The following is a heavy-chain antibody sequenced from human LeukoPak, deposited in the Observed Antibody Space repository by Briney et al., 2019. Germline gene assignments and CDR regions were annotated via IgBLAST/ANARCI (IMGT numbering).Heavy chain of an antibody. J-gene: IGHJ2*01. Sequence: SETLSLTCTVPGGSTSSYYWSWIRHPPGKGLEWIGYIYCSGSTNYNPSLKSRVTISVDTSKNQFSLRLSSVTAADTAVYYCARQGGGFWYFDLWGRGTLVTVSS. D-gene: IGHD6-25*01. CDR1: GGSTSSYY. CDR3: ARQGGGFWYFDL. V-gene: IGHV4-59*08. CDR2: IYCSGST.